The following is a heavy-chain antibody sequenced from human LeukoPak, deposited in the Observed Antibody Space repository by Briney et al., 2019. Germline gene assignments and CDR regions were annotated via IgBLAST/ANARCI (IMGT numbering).Heavy chain of an antibody. CDR1: GFTFSSYE. Sequence: GGSLRLSCAASGFTFSSYEMIWVRQAPGKGLEWVSYISSSGSTIYYADSVKGRFTISRDNAKNSLYLQMNSLRAEDTAVYYCASPPRAAAGTHYFDYWGQGTLVTVSS. D-gene: IGHD6-13*01. CDR2: ISSSGSTI. J-gene: IGHJ4*02. V-gene: IGHV3-48*03. CDR3: ASPPRAAAGTHYFDY.